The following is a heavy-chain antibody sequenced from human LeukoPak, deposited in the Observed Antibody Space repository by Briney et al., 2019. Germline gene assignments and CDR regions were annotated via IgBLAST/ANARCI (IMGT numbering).Heavy chain of an antibody. V-gene: IGHV3-30*18. D-gene: IGHD5-18*01. Sequence: GRSLRLSCAASGFTFSSYGMHWVRQAPGKGLEWVAVISYDGSNKYYADSVKGRFTISRDNSKNTLYLQMNSLRAEDTAVYYCAKGGEDTAMALTYDYWGQGTLVTVSS. CDR2: ISYDGSNK. CDR1: GFTFSSYG. J-gene: IGHJ4*02. CDR3: AKGGEDTAMALTYDY.